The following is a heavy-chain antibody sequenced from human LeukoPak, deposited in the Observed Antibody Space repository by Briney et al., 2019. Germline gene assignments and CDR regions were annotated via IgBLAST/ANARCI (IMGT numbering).Heavy chain of an antibody. CDR1: GGSVSSRNYS. J-gene: IGHJ4*02. Sequence: PSETLSLTCSVSGGSVSSRNYSWTWIRQPPGKGLEWIGYIYNSGSTKCNPSLKSRVTISADTSKNQFSLKLSSVTAADTAVYYCATDRQVYGSGEYYFDYWGQGTLVSVSS. CDR2: IYNSGST. CDR3: ATDRQVYGSGEYYFDY. D-gene: IGHD3-10*01. V-gene: IGHV4-61*01.